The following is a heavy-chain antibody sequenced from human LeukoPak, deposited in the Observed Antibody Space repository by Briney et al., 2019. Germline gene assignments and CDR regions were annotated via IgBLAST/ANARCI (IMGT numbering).Heavy chain of an antibody. Sequence: ASVKVSCKASGGTFSSYAISWVRQAPGQGLEWMGGIIPIFGTAIYAQKFQGRVTMTEDTSTDTAYMELSSLRSEDTAVYYCATDFIARFDPWGQGTTVTVSS. D-gene: IGHD3-10*01. CDR1: GGTFSSYA. V-gene: IGHV1-69*06. CDR3: ATDFIARFDP. CDR2: IIPIFGTA. J-gene: IGHJ6*02.